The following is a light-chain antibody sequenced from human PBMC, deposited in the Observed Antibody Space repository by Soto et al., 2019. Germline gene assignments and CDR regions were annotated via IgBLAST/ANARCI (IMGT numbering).Light chain of an antibody. CDR1: QTISSW. Sequence: IQMTQALSILPASVGGRLIITFWASQTISSWLAWYQQKPGKAPKLLIYKASSLESGVTSRFSGSGSGTELTLTISSLQPDDFATYYCQQYNSYPWTFGQGTTLDIK. V-gene: IGKV1-5*03. CDR2: KAS. CDR3: QQYNSYPWT. J-gene: IGKJ1*01.